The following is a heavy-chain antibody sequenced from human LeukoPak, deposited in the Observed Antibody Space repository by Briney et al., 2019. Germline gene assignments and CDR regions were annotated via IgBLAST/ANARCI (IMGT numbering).Heavy chain of an antibody. CDR3: ARGGLRYFDWAFEI. CDR1: GGTFSSYA. Sequence: SVKVSCKASGGTFSSYAISWVRQAPGQGLEWMGGIIPIFGTANYAQKFQGRVTITTDESTSTAYMELSSLRSEDTAVYYCARGGLRYFDWAFEIWGQGTLVTVSS. J-gene: IGHJ4*02. CDR2: IIPIFGTA. V-gene: IGHV1-69*05. D-gene: IGHD3-9*01.